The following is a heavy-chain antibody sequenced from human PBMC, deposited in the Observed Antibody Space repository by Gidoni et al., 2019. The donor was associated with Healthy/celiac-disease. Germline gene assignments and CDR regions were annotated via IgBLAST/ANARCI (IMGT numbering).Heavy chain of an antibody. J-gene: IGHJ6*02. CDR3: ARRGVYDILTGYYYDYGMDV. Sequence: QLQLQESGPGLVKPSETLSLTCTVSGCSLSSSSYYWGWIRQPPGKGLEWIGSIYYSGSTYYNPSHKSRVTISVDTSKNQFSLKLSSVTAADTAVYYCARRGVYDILTGYYYDYGMDVWGQGTTVTVSS. CDR2: IYYSGST. V-gene: IGHV4-39*01. D-gene: IGHD3-9*01. CDR1: GCSLSSSSYY.